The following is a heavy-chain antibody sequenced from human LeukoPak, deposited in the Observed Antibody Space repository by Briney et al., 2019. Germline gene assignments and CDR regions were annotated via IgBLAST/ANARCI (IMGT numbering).Heavy chain of an antibody. V-gene: IGHV1-18*01. J-gene: IGHJ4*02. Sequence: ASVKVSCKASGYTFTTYGISWVRQAPGQGLEWMGWINPYNGDTNYAQKLQGRVTMTTDTSTSTAYMELTSLTSDDTAVYYCARVDAASLAVHYWGQGTLVTVSS. CDR3: ARVDAASLAVHY. CDR1: GYTFTTYG. D-gene: IGHD6-13*01. CDR2: INPYNGDT.